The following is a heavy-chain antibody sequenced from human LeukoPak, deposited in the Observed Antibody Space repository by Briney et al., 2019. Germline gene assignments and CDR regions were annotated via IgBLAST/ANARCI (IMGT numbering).Heavy chain of an antibody. J-gene: IGHJ4*02. Sequence: GGSLRLSCAASGFTFSTYTMNWVRQAPEKGLEWVSYISSSSSTIYYADSVKGRFTISRDNAKNSLYLQMNSLRAEDTAVYYCEGGYDWYFDYWGQGTLVTVSS. V-gene: IGHV3-48*01. CDR2: ISSSSSTI. D-gene: IGHD5-12*01. CDR3: EGGYDWYFDY. CDR1: GFTFSTYT.